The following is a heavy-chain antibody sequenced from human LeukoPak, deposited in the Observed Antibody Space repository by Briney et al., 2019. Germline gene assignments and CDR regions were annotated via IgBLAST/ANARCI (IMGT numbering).Heavy chain of an antibody. CDR1: GYPFTGYY. CDR2: INPNSGFT. D-gene: IGHD2-2*01. V-gene: IGHV1-2*02. Sequence: ASVKVSCKASGYPFTGYYLHWVRQAPGQGLEWMGWINPNSGFTNYAQKFQGRVTMTRNTSISTAYMELSRLRSDDTAVYYCARLADCSSSSCRSFDYWGQGTLVTVSS. J-gene: IGHJ4*02. CDR3: ARLADCSSSSCRSFDY.